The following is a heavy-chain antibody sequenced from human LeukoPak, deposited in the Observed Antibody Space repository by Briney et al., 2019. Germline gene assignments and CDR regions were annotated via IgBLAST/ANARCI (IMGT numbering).Heavy chain of an antibody. V-gene: IGHV3-64*04. CDR1: GFTFSAYT. J-gene: IGHJ5*02. Sequence: PGGSLRLSCSVSGFTFSAYTMHWVRQAPGRGLQYVSSINTDGGRTYYADSVKGRFTISRDNSKNTLYLQMNSLRAEDTAVYYCARGGAPYCSSTSCYEDRFDPWGQGTLVTVSS. D-gene: IGHD2-2*01. CDR2: INTDGGRT. CDR3: ARGGAPYCSSTSCYEDRFDP.